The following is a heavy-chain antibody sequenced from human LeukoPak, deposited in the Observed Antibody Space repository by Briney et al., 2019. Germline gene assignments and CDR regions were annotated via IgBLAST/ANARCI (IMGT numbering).Heavy chain of an antibody. Sequence: GGSLRLSCVTSGFTFSDYNMNWVRQAPGKGLEWVSYISSGSGTIYYADSVKGRFAISRDNAKNSLYLQMNSLRAEDTAVYYCARDPRGGSGSYSVDWGQGTLVTVSS. CDR1: GFTFSDYN. D-gene: IGHD3-10*01. CDR2: ISSGSGTI. V-gene: IGHV3-48*01. J-gene: IGHJ4*02. CDR3: ARDPRGGSGSYSVD.